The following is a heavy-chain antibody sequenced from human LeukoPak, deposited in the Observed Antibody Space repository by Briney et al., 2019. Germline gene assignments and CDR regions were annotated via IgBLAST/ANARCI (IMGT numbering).Heavy chain of an antibody. Sequence: PGGSLRLSCPASGFTFSSYAMSWVRQAPGKGLEWVSAISGSGGSTYYADSVKGRFTISRDNSKNTLYRQMNSLRAEDTAVYYCAKGGDDYGDLYYYFDYWGQGTLVTVSS. CDR1: GFTFSSYA. V-gene: IGHV3-23*01. D-gene: IGHD4-17*01. J-gene: IGHJ4*02. CDR2: ISGSGGST. CDR3: AKGGDDYGDLYYYFDY.